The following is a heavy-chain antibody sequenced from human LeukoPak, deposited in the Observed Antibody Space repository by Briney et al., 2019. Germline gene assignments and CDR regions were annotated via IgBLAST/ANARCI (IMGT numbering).Heavy chain of an antibody. CDR2: IITIFGTA. V-gene: IGHV1-69*13. CDR3: ARDALGSGGYYDSSGYAGWFDP. Sequence: SVKVSCKASGGTFSSYAISWVRQAPGQGPEWMGGIITIFGTANYAQKFQGRVTITADESTSTAYMELSSLRSEDTAVYYCARDALGSGGYYDSSGYAGWFDPWGQGTLVTVSS. J-gene: IGHJ5*02. D-gene: IGHD3-22*01. CDR1: GGTFSSYA.